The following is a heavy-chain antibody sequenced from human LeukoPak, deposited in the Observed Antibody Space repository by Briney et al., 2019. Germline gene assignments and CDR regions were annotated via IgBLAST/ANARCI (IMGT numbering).Heavy chain of an antibody. CDR1: GYTFTGYF. CDR2: IKPSSGGT. J-gene: IGHJ3*02. D-gene: IGHD1-1*01. V-gene: IGHV1-2*02. Sequence: ASVTVSCKASGYTFTGYFMHWVRQAPGQGLEWMGWIKPSSGGTRYVQKFQGRVTMTRDTSISTAYMELSGLTSDDTAVYYCASLTDWTNAFDIWGQGTMVTVSS. CDR3: ASLTDWTNAFDI.